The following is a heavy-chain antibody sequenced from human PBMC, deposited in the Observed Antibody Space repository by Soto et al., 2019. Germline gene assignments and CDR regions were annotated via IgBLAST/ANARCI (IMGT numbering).Heavy chain of an antibody. Sequence: EVQLVESGGGLVQPGRSLRLSCAASGCTFDDYAMHWVRQAPGKGLEWVSGISWNSGSIGYADSVKGRFTISRDNAKNALYLQMNSLRAEDTALYYCAKATGAYYYYYMDVWGKGTTVTVSS. V-gene: IGHV3-9*01. CDR1: GCTFDDYA. CDR3: AKATGAYYYYYMDV. CDR2: ISWNSGSI. J-gene: IGHJ6*03. D-gene: IGHD3-10*01.